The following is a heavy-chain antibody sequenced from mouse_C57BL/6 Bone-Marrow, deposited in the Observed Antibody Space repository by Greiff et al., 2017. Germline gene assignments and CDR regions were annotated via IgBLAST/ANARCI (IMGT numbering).Heavy chain of an antibody. CDR2: IDPSDSYT. Sequence: QVQLQQPGAELVKPGASVKLSCKASGYTFTSYWMQWVNQRPGQGLEWIGEIDPSDSYTTYNQKFKGKATLTVDTSSSTAYMQLSSLTSEDSAVYYCARPDDYYAMDYWGQGTSVTVSS. J-gene: IGHJ4*01. CDR1: GYTFTSYW. CDR3: ARPDDYYAMDY. V-gene: IGHV1-50*01.